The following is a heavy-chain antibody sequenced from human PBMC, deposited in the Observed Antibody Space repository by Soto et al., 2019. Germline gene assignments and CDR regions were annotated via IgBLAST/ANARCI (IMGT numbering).Heavy chain of an antibody. J-gene: IGHJ4*02. D-gene: IGHD4-17*01. CDR3: AKHEGISTVTPFNF. Sequence: EVQVLESGGGLVHPGGSLRLSCAPPGFTFSSYPMSWVGQAPGRGLEWVSGISGRGDGTYYVDSVKGRFTISRDNSKNTLYLQMSSLRAGDTAVYFCAKHEGISTVTPFNFWGQGTLVTVSS. CDR1: GFTFSSYP. V-gene: IGHV3-23*01. CDR2: ISGRGDGT.